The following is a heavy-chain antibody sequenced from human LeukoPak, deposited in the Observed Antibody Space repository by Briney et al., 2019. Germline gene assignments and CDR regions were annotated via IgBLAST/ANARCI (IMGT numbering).Heavy chain of an antibody. Sequence: SETLSLTCTVSGGSISSGSYYWSWIRQPAGKGLEWIGRIYTSGSTNYNPSLKSRVTISVDTSKNQFSLKLSSVTAADTAVYYCARGRIGDTAMVYYYSYYMDVWGKGTTVTVSS. CDR2: IYTSGST. CDR3: ARGRIGDTAMVYYYSYYMDV. D-gene: IGHD5-18*01. V-gene: IGHV4-61*02. J-gene: IGHJ6*03. CDR1: GGSISSGSYY.